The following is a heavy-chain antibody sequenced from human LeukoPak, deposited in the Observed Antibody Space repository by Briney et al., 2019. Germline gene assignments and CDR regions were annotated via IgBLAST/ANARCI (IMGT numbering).Heavy chain of an antibody. CDR1: GFSFSNSD. J-gene: IGHJ4*02. D-gene: IGHD2-2*01. CDR2: IGAGADT. V-gene: IGHV3-13*01. Sequence: GGSLRLSCAASGFSFSNSDMHWVRQATGKGLEWVSAIGAGADTYYPDSVKGRFTISRDNSKNTLYLQMNSLRAEDTAVYYCAKCEVVPAAMLRTPDYWGQGTLVTVSS. CDR3: AKCEVVPAAMLRTPDY.